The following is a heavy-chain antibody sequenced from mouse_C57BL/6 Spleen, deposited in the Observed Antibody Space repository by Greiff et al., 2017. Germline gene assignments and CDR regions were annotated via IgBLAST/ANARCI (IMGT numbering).Heavy chain of an antibody. Sequence: LVESGGGLVQPGGFLKLSCAASGFTFSDYYMYWVRQTSEKRLEWFAYISNCGGSTYYPDTVKERFTLSRDKAKNNLYLQMSRLKSEDTAMYYCARLWSGYFDVWGTGTTVTVSS. D-gene: IGHD1-1*02. V-gene: IGHV5-12*01. J-gene: IGHJ1*03. CDR3: ARLWSGYFDV. CDR1: GFTFSDYY. CDR2: ISNCGGST.